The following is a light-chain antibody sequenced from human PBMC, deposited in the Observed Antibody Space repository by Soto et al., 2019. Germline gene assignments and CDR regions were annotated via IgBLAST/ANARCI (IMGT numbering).Light chain of an antibody. CDR2: INSDGSH. CDR3: QNWGTGIVV. Sequence: QSVLTQSPSASASLGASVKLTCTLSSGHSSYAIAWHQQQPEKGPRYLMKINSDGSHSKGDGIPDRFSGSSSGAERYLTIASLQSEDEADYYCQNWGTGIVVFGGGTKLTVL. J-gene: IGLJ2*01. CDR1: SGHSSYA. V-gene: IGLV4-69*01.